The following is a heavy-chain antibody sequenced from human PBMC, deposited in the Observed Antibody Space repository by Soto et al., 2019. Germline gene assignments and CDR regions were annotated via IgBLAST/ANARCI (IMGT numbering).Heavy chain of an antibody. V-gene: IGHV3-21*01. D-gene: IGHD3-10*01. J-gene: IGHJ5*02. Sequence: GGSLRLSCAASGFTFSSYSMNWVRQAPGKGLEWVSSISSSSSYIYYADSVKGRFTISRDNAKNSLYLQMNSLRAEDTAVYYCARGFTMVRGALPSNWFDPWGQGTLVTVSS. CDR1: GFTFSSYS. CDR3: ARGFTMVRGALPSNWFDP. CDR2: ISSSSSYI.